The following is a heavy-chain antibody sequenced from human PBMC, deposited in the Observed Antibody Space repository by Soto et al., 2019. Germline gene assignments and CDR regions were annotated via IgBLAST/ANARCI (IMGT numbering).Heavy chain of an antibody. CDR1: GVVLGSDAYS. CDR2: IYQTGST. CDR3: ARYRFSGKRWSKFEY. D-gene: IGHD3-16*02. J-gene: IGHJ4*02. V-gene: IGHV4-31*03. Sequence: SETLSLTCTVSGVVLGSDAYSCSWILQHPGKGLEWIGNIYQTGSTYYNPSLKSRVVVSLDTSQNQFFMRLSSVTAADTAVYVCARYRFSGKRWSKFEYWGQGSMVTVSS.